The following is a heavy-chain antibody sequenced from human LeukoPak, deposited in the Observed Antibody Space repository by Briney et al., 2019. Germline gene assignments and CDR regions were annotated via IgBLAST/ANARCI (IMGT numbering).Heavy chain of an antibody. V-gene: IGHV1-69*13. J-gene: IGHJ5*02. CDR1: GGTFSSYA. Sequence: SVKVSCKASGGTFSSYAISWVRQAPGQGLEWMGGIIPIFGTANYAQKFQGRVTITADESTSTAYMELSSLRSEDTAVYYCARALGFRGRNNWFDPWGQGTLVTVSS. CDR3: ARALGFRGRNNWFDP. D-gene: IGHD3-10*01. CDR2: IIPIFGTA.